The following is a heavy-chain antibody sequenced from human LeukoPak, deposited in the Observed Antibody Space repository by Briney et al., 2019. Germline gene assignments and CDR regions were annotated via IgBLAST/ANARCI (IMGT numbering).Heavy chain of an antibody. CDR2: ISWNSGSI. CDR3: AKDLAPYYYDSSGIPGGFDY. Sequence: HAGGSLRLSCAASGFTFDDYAMHWVRQAPGKGLEWDSGISWNSGSIGYADSVKGRFTISRDNAKNSLYLQMSSLRAEDMALYYCAKDLAPYYYDSSGIPGGFDYWGQGTLVTVSS. V-gene: IGHV3-9*03. D-gene: IGHD3-22*01. J-gene: IGHJ4*02. CDR1: GFTFDDYA.